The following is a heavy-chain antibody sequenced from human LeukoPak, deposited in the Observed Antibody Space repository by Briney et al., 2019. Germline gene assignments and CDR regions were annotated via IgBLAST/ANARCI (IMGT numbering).Heavy chain of an antibody. Sequence: ESGPTLVKPTQTLTLTCTFSGFSLSTSGVGVGWIRQPPGKALEWLALIYWDDDKRYSPSLKSRLTITKDTSKNQVVLTMTNMDPVDTATYYCAHRAGGWFVTKDAFDIWGQGTMVTVSS. CDR3: AHRAGGWFVTKDAFDI. CDR1: GFSLSTSGVG. CDR2: IYWDDDK. V-gene: IGHV2-5*02. J-gene: IGHJ3*02. D-gene: IGHD6-19*01.